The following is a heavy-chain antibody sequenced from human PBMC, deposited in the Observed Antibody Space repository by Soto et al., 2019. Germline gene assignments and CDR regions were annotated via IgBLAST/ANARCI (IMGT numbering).Heavy chain of an antibody. Sequence: ASVKVSCKASGFTFTSSAVQWVRQARGQRLEWIGWIVVGSGNTNYAQKLQGRVTMTTDTSTSTAYMELRSLRSDDTAVYYCARVGTIFGVVRIQSFDYWGQGTLVTVSS. D-gene: IGHD3-3*01. J-gene: IGHJ4*02. CDR3: ARVGTIFGVVRIQSFDY. V-gene: IGHV1-58*01. CDR2: IVVGSGNT. CDR1: GFTFTSSA.